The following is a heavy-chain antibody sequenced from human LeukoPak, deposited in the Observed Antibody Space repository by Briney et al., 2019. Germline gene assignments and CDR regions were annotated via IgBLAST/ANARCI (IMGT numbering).Heavy chain of an antibody. V-gene: IGHV3-48*02. CDR1: GFTFSSYS. Sequence: GGSLRLSCAVSGFTFSSYSIDWVRQAPGKGLEWVSYISSSSSYIYYADSVKGRFTISRDNDENSVYLQMNSLRDEDTAVYYCARVYRSGYSVDYWGQGTLVTVSS. CDR3: ARVYRSGYSVDY. J-gene: IGHJ4*02. D-gene: IGHD6-19*01. CDR2: ISSSSSYI.